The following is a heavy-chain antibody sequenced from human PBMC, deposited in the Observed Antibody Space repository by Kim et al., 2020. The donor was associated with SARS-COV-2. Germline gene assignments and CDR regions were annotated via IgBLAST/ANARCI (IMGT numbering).Heavy chain of an antibody. V-gene: IGHV4-59*08. Sequence: SETLSLTCTVSGGSISSYYWSWIRQPPGKGLEWIGYIYYSGSTNYNPSLKSRVTISVDTSKNQFSLKLSSVTAADTAVYYCARPRIVGATRFAFDIWGQGTMVTVSS. CDR3: ARPRIVGATRFAFDI. D-gene: IGHD1-26*01. CDR2: IYYSGST. J-gene: IGHJ3*02. CDR1: GGSISSYY.